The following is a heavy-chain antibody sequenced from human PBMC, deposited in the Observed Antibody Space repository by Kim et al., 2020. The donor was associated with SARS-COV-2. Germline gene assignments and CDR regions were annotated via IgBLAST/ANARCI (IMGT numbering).Heavy chain of an antibody. V-gene: IGHV4-39*01. Sequence: YNPSLKSRVTISVDTSKNQFTLRLSSVTAADTAVYYWATLPGYSSGSGTPWGQGTLVTVSS. J-gene: IGHJ5*02. CDR3: ATLPGYSSGSGTP. D-gene: IGHD6-19*01.